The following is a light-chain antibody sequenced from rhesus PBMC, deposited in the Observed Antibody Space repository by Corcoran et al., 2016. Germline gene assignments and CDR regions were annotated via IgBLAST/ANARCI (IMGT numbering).Light chain of an antibody. CDR1: ENVNNY. CDR3: QHGYVTPRT. CDR2: KAS. J-gene: IGKJ1*01. Sequence: DIQMTQSPSSLSASVGDRVTITCRASENVNNYLNWYQQKPGKAPKLLMYKASTLQSGVPSRFSGSGSGTDYTFTINSLQPEDVATYDCQHGYVTPRTFGQGTKVEIK. V-gene: IGKV1-74*01.